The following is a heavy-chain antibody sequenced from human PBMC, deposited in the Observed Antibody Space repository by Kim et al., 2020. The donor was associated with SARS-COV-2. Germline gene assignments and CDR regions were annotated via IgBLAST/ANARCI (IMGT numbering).Heavy chain of an antibody. J-gene: IGHJ4*02. Sequence: GGSLRLSCAASGFTFGDYAMHWVRQAPGKGLEWVSGISWNSGSIGYADSVKGRFTISRDNAKNSLYLQMNSLRAEDTALYYCAKDLYYYYSSGPLQAAPYFDYWGQGTLVTVSS. CDR3: AKDLYYYYSSGPLQAAPYFDY. CDR1: GFTFGDYA. CDR2: ISWNSGSI. D-gene: IGHD3-22*01. V-gene: IGHV3-9*01.